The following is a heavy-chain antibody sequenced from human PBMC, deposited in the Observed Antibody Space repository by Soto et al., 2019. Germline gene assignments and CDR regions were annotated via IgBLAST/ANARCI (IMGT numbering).Heavy chain of an antibody. V-gene: IGHV3-33*01. Sequence: GGSLRLSCAASGFTFSSYGMHWVRQAPGKGLEWVAVIWYDGSNKYYADSVKGRFTISRDNSKNTLYLQMNSLRAEDTAVYYCARDQDIVVVVAARGMDVWGQGTTVTLSS. CDR3: ARDQDIVVVVAARGMDV. J-gene: IGHJ6*02. CDR1: GFTFSSYG. CDR2: IWYDGSNK. D-gene: IGHD2-15*01.